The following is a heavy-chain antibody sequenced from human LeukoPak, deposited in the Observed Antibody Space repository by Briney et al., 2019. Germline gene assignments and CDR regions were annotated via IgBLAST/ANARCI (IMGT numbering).Heavy chain of an antibody. Sequence: PGGSLRLSCAASGFTFSSYSMHWVRQAPGKGLVWVSRINSDGSSTSYADSVKGRFTISRDNAKNTLYLQMNSLRAEDTAVYYCARAFSDEETDYDILTGYYRGFDYWGQGTLVTVSS. CDR1: GFTFSSYS. D-gene: IGHD3-9*01. CDR3: ARAFSDEETDYDILTGYYRGFDY. CDR2: INSDGSST. V-gene: IGHV3-74*01. J-gene: IGHJ4*02.